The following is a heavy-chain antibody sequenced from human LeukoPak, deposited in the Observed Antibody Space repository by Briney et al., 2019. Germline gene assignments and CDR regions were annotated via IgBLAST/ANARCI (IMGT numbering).Heavy chain of an antibody. CDR1: GFTFSSYS. V-gene: IGHV3-48*01. CDR2: ISNSSSTM. Sequence: GGSLRLSCAASGFTFSSYSMNWVRQAPGKGLEWISYISNSSSTMYYADSVKGRFTISRDNAKNSLYLQMNSLRAEDTAVYYCASGVSSTSCYVDYWGQGTLVTVSS. J-gene: IGHJ4*02. CDR3: ASGVSSTSCYVDY. D-gene: IGHD2-2*01.